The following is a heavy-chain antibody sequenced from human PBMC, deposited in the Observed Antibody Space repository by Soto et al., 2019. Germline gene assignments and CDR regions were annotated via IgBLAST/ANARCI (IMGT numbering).Heavy chain of an antibody. CDR3: GRVPGHKNSGGDY. D-gene: IGHD3-10*01. Sequence: QVQLVQSAAEVKKPRASVSVSCRASGYTFTHYYIHWVRRAPGQGLEWMGFINPKSGDKNYAQKFRGRVTVTRDTSTNTVNMELSSLTSDVPAVYYCGRVPGHKNSGGDYWGQGTAITVSS. CDR1: GYTFTHYY. J-gene: IGHJ4*02. V-gene: IGHV1-2*02. CDR2: INPKSGDK.